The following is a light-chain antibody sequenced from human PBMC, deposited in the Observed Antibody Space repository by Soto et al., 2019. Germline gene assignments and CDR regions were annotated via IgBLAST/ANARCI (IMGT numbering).Light chain of an antibody. CDR2: EVN. J-gene: IGLJ1*01. V-gene: IGLV2-8*01. CDR3: SSYAGINNLGV. Sequence: QSALTQPPSASGSPGQSVTISCTGTSSDVGGYKYVSWYQQHPGKAPKLMIFEVNKRPSGVPDRVSGSKSGNTASLTGSGLQAEDEADYYCSSYAGINNLGVFGTGTKLTVL. CDR1: SSDVGGYKY.